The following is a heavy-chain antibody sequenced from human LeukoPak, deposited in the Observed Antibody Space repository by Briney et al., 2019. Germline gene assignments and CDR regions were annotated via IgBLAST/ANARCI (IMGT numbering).Heavy chain of an antibody. CDR2: IYYSGST. CDR3: ARGLGGNFPHFDY. Sequence: SETLSLTCTVSGGSISSRNYYWGWIRQPPGKGLEWIGNIYYSGSTYYNPSLKSRVTISVDRSKNQFSLKLSSVTAADTAVYYCARGLGGNFPHFDYWGQGTLVTVSS. V-gene: IGHV4-39*07. D-gene: IGHD2-21*02. CDR1: GGSISSRNYY. J-gene: IGHJ4*02.